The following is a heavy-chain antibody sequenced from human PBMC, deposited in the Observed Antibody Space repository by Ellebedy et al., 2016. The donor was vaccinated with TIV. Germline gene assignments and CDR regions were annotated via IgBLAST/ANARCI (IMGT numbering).Heavy chain of an antibody. CDR2: INSDGSST. CDR3: ARDRGYSGYERYYYGMDV. J-gene: IGHJ6*02. D-gene: IGHD5-12*01. CDR1: GFTFSSYW. V-gene: IGHV3-74*01. Sequence: PGGSLRLSCAASGFTFSSYWMHWVRQAPGKGLVWVSRINSDGSSTSYADSVKGRFTISRDNAKNTLYLQMNSLRAEDTAVYYCARDRGYSGYERYYYGMDVWGQGTTVTVSS.